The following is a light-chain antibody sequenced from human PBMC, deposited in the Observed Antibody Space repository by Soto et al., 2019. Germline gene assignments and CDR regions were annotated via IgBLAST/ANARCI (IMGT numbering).Light chain of an antibody. J-gene: IGKJ3*01. Sequence: IQLTQSPSSLSASVGDRVTISCRASQGIANFLAWYQQKPGKAPKLLIYGASTLQRGVPSRFSGSGSGTDCTLTISSLQPEDCATHYCQQLNSFPIPFGPGTKVDIK. CDR2: GAS. V-gene: IGKV1-9*01. CDR3: QQLNSFPIP. CDR1: QGIANF.